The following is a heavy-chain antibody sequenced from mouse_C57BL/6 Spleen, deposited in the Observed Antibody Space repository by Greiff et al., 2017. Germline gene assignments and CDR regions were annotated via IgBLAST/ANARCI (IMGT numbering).Heavy chain of an antibody. CDR1: GYTFTSYW. J-gene: IGHJ2*01. V-gene: IGHV1-50*01. Sequence: QVQLKQPGAELVKPGASVKLSCKASGYTFTSYWMQWVKQRPGQGLEWIGEIDPSDSYTNYNQKFKGKATLTVDTSSSTAYMQLSSLTSEDAAVYYCARRRNYFEYWGHGATLTVYS. CDR3: ARRRNYFEY. CDR2: IDPSDSYT.